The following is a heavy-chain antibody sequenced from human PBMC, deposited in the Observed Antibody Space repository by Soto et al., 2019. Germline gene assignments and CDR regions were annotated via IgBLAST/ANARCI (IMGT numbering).Heavy chain of an antibody. J-gene: IGHJ6*02. CDR3: AKARYPDTAMVYYYYGMDV. CDR1: GFTFDDYT. D-gene: IGHD5-18*01. Sequence: EVQLVESGGVVVQPGGSLRLSCAASGFTFDDYTMHWVRQAPGKGLEWVSLISWDGGSTYYADSVKGRFTISRDNSKNSLYLQMNSLRTEDTALYYCAKARYPDTAMVYYYYGMDVWGQGTTVTVSS. V-gene: IGHV3-43*01. CDR2: ISWDGGST.